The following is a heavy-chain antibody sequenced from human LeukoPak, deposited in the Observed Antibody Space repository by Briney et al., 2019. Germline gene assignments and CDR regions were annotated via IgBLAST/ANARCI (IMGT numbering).Heavy chain of an antibody. V-gene: IGHV1-2*04. J-gene: IGHJ6*01. CDR3: ARDLESITGTIGYYYGLDV. CDR1: GYTFTGYY. D-gene: IGHD1-20*01. Sequence: ASVKVSCKASGYTFTGYYMHWVRQAPGQGLEWMGWINPNSGGTNYAQKFQGWVTMTRDTSISTAYMELSRLRSDDTAVYYCARDLESITGTIGYYYGLDVWGRGTTVTVSS. CDR2: INPNSGGT.